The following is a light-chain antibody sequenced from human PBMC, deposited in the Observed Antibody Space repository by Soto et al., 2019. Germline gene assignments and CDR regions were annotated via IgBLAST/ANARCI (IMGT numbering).Light chain of an antibody. Sequence: EIVLTQFPATLSLSPGESATLSCRAGQSISYFLAWYQHKPGRAPRLLIFDASNRATGIPARFSGSGSGTDFTLTISSLEPEDFAVYYCQQYGSSLGVTFGGGTKVDIK. CDR3: QQYGSSLGVT. CDR2: DAS. J-gene: IGKJ4*01. V-gene: IGKV3-11*01. CDR1: QSISYF.